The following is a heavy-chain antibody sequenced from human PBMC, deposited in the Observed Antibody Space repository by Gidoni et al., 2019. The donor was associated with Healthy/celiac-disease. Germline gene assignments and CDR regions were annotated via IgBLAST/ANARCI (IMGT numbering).Heavy chain of an antibody. D-gene: IGHD6-6*01. J-gene: IGHJ5*02. V-gene: IGHV4-39*01. Sequence: QLQLQESGPGLVKPSETLSLTCTVSGGSISSSSYYWGWIRQPPGKGLAWIGSIYYSGSTYYNPSLKSRVTISVDTSKNQFSLKLSSVTAADTAVYYCARHLVGLAARQGGGWFDPWGQGTLVTVSS. CDR3: ARHLVGLAARQGGGWFDP. CDR2: IYYSGST. CDR1: GGSISSSSYY.